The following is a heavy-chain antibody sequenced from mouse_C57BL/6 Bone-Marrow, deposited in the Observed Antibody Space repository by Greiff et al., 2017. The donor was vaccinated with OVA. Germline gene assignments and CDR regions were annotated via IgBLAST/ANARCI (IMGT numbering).Heavy chain of an antibody. V-gene: IGHV1-18*01. D-gene: IGHD1-1*01. CDR2: INPNNGGT. J-gene: IGHJ2*01. CDR3: ARRLPTVVPYYFDY. CDR1: GYTFTDYN. Sequence: VQLQQSGPELVKPGASVKIPCKASGYTFTDYNMDWVKQSHGKSLEWIGDINPNNGGTVYNQKFKGQATLTVDKSSSTAYMELRSLTSEDTAVYYCARRLPTVVPYYFDYWGQGTTLTVSS.